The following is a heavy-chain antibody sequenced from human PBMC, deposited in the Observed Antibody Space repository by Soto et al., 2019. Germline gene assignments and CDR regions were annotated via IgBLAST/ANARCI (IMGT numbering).Heavy chain of an antibody. CDR1: GYTFPSYG. Sequence: ASGKVSCKASGYTFPSYGISWLRQAPGQGLEWMGWISAYNGNTIYAQKLQGRVTMTTDTSTSTAYMELRSLRSDDTAVYYCARVVPAGAPGPYWGQGTLVTVSS. J-gene: IGHJ4*02. CDR3: ARVVPAGAPGPY. V-gene: IGHV1-18*01. D-gene: IGHD2-2*01. CDR2: ISAYNGNT.